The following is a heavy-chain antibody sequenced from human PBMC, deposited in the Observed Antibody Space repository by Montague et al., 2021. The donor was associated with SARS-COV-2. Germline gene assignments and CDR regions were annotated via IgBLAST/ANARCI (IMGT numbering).Heavy chain of an antibody. V-gene: IGHV2-70*04. D-gene: IGHD3-9*01. CDR2: IDWXXXK. CDR3: ARSYYDILTAYYTPFDY. J-gene: IGHJ4*02. CDR1: GFSLSTSGMR. Sequence: PALVKPTQTLTLTCTFSGFSLSTSGMRASWIRQPPGKALEWLARIDWXXXKFYSTSLKTRLTISKDTSKNQVVLTMTNMDSVDTATYYCARSYYDILTAYYTPFDYWGQGTLVTVSS.